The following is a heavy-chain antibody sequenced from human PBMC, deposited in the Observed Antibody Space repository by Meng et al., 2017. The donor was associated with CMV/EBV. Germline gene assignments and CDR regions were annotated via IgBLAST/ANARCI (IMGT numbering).Heavy chain of an antibody. CDR1: GFTFSNSD. D-gene: IGHD3-10*01. CDR2: ISSSSSYI. J-gene: IGHJ6*02. V-gene: IGHV3-21*01. Sequence: GESLKISCAASGFTFSNSDMNWVRQAPGKGLEWVSSISSSSSYIYYADSVKGRFTISRDNAKNSLYLQMNSLRAEDTAVYYCARDLRGGFWQKRDYYGMDVWGQGTTVTVSS. CDR3: ARDLRGGFWQKRDYYGMDV.